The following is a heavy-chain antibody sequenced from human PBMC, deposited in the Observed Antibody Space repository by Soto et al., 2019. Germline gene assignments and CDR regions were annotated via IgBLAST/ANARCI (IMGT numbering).Heavy chain of an antibody. V-gene: IGHV1-24*01. CDR1: GYTLTELS. CDR3: ATGPNDFWSGYNGMDV. Sequence: ASVKVSCKVSGYTLTELSMHWVRQAPGKGLEWMGGFDPEDGETIYAQKFQGRVTMTEDTSTDTAYMELSSLRSEDTAVYYCATGPNDFWSGYNGMDVWGQGTTVTVSS. CDR2: FDPEDGET. J-gene: IGHJ6*02. D-gene: IGHD3-3*01.